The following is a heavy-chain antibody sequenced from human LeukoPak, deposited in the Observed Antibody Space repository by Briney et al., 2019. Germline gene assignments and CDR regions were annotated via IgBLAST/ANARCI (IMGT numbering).Heavy chain of an antibody. Sequence: GGSLRLSCVASGLALRNHWMSWVRQAPGKGLEWVANIHPDGGSAKNYVDSVKGRFTISRDNAKNSLYLQMNSLRAEDTAVYYCARRLIAATATSAFDIWGQGTMVTVSS. CDR2: IHPDGGSAK. CDR3: ARRLIAATATSAFDI. D-gene: IGHD6-13*01. CDR1: GLALRNHW. V-gene: IGHV3-7*01. J-gene: IGHJ3*02.